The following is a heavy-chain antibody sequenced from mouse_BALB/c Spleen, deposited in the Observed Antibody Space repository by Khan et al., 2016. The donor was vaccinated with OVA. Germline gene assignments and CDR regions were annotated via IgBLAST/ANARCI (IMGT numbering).Heavy chain of an antibody. J-gene: IGHJ4*01. CDR3: ARQPYYHYNSMDF. Sequence: VELVESGPGLAAPSQSLSITCTISGFSLTNYGVHWVRQPPGKGLEWLVVIWNDGTTTYNSSLKSRLTITKDNSQRHVFLQMNSLQTDDTASYVCARQPYYHYNSMDFWGQGTSVTVSS. CDR2: IWNDGTT. CDR1: GFSLTNYG. V-gene: IGHV2-6-1*01. D-gene: IGHD2-10*01.